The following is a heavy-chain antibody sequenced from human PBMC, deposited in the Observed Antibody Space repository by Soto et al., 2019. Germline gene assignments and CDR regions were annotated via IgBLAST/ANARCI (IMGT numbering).Heavy chain of an antibody. J-gene: IGHJ4*02. CDR3: ARARGARYFDY. Sequence: SETLSLTCTVSGGSISSSHWWSWVRQPPGKGLEWIGYIYYSGSTYYNPSLKSRVTISVDTSKNQFSLKLSSVTAADTAVYYCARARGARYFDYWGQGTLVTAPQ. V-gene: IGHV4-30-4*01. CDR2: IYYSGST. CDR1: GGSISSSHW. D-gene: IGHD2-15*01.